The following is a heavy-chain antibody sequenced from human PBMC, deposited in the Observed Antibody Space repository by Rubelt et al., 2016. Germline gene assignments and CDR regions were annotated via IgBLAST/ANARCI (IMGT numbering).Heavy chain of an antibody. CDR1: GGSFSDYY. J-gene: IGHJ4*02. CDR2: INHSGST. D-gene: IGHD6-25*01. CDR3: ASGSIAAAWV. Sequence: QVQLQQWGAGLLKPSETLSLTCAVYGGSFSDYYWIWVRQSPGKGLEWIGDINHSGSTNYNPSLKSRVTTSVDTSKNQLSLKLHSVTAADTAGYYCASGSIAAAWVWGQGTLVTVSS. V-gene: IGHV4-34*01.